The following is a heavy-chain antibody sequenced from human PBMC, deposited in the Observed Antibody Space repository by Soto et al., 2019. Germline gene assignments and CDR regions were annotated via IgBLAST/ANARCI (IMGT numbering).Heavy chain of an antibody. V-gene: IGHV1-18*01. CDR3: ARTYYDFWSGHEYYFDD. J-gene: IGHJ4*02. CDR2: ISAYNGNT. CDR1: GYTFTSYG. D-gene: IGHD3-3*01. Sequence: GASVKVSCKASGYTFTSYGISWVRQAPGQGLEWMGWISAYNGNTNYAQKLQGRVTMTTDTSTSTAYMELRSLRSDDTAVYYCARTYYDFWSGHEYYFDDWGQGTLVTVPQ.